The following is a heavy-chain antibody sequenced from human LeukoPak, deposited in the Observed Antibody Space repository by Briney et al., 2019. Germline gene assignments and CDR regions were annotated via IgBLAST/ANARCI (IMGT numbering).Heavy chain of an antibody. J-gene: IGHJ4*02. CDR1: GYTFTSYG. Sequence: GASVKVSCKASGYTFTSYGISWVRQAPGQGLEWMGWISAYNGNTNYAQKLQGRVTMATDTSTSTAYMELRSLRSDDTAVYYCARSPPRSIAAAALDYWGQGTLVTVSS. D-gene: IGHD6-13*01. CDR3: ARSPPRSIAAAALDY. V-gene: IGHV1-18*01. CDR2: ISAYNGNT.